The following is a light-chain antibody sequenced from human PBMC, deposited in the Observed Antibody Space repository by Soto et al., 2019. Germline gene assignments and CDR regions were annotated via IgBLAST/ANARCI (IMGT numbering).Light chain of an antibody. CDR1: QSFSSRY. V-gene: IGKV3-20*01. CDR2: GAS. J-gene: IGKJ2*01. CDR3: QQYGSSVYT. Sequence: EIVLTQSPGTLSLSPGERATLSCRASQSFSSRYLAWYQQKPGQAPRLLIYGASSRATGIPDRFSGSGSGTDFTLTISSLEPEDFAVYYCQQYGSSVYTFGQGTKLEIK.